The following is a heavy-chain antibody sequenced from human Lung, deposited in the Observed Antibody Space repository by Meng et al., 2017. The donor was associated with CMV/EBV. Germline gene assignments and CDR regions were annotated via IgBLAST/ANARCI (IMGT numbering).Heavy chain of an antibody. V-gene: IGHV3-9*01. Sequence: SXAASGFTFDDFAMHWVRQSPGEGLEWVSGISGNSGFIGYAGSVKGRFTISRDNARKSLSLEINTLRVEDTALYYCVKGGGEKVTFDAMDVWGQGTXVTVSS. J-gene: IGHJ6*02. CDR3: VKGGGEKVTFDAMDV. CDR2: ISGNSGFI. CDR1: GFTFDDFA. D-gene: IGHD2-21*02.